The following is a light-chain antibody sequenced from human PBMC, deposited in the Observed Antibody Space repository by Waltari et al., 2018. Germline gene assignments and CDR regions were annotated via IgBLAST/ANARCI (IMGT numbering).Light chain of an antibody. CDR3: GTWDNSLNTVV. CDR1: SSNIGSNF. Sequence: QSVLTQPPSVSAAPGQKVTISCSGSSSNIGSNFVSWYQQLPGTAPKLLIYEYNKRPAGIPDRVSGSKSGPSATLGITGLQIGDEADYYCGTWDNSLNTVVFGGGTKLTVL. V-gene: IGLV1-51*02. CDR2: EYN. J-gene: IGLJ3*02.